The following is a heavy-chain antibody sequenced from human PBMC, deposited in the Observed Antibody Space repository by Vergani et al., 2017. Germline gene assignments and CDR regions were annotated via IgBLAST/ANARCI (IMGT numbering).Heavy chain of an antibody. CDR3: ARIYGGKAYFDY. CDR2: IYYSGST. D-gene: IGHD4-23*01. V-gene: IGHV4-39*01. Sequence: QLQLQESGPGLVKPSETLSLTCTVSGGSISSSSYYWGWIRQPPGKGLEWIGSIYYSGSTYYNPSLKSRVTLSVDTSKNQFSLKLSSVTAADTAVYYCARIYGGKAYFDYWGQGTLVTVSS. J-gene: IGHJ4*02. CDR1: GGSISSSSYY.